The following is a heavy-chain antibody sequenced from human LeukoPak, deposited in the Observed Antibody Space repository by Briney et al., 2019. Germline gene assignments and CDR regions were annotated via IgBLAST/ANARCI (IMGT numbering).Heavy chain of an antibody. CDR3: ARVSRSAVAVYYYYMDV. CDR1: GFTFGDYI. CDR2: IRTKSSGGTT. D-gene: IGHD6-19*01. J-gene: IGHJ6*03. V-gene: IGHV3-49*03. Sequence: GGSLRLSSTASGFTFGDYIMIWFRQALGKGLEWVGFIRTKSSGGTTEYAASAEGRFTISRDDSKSITYLQMNSLETEDTAVYYCARVSRSAVAVYYYYMDVWGKGTTVIVSS.